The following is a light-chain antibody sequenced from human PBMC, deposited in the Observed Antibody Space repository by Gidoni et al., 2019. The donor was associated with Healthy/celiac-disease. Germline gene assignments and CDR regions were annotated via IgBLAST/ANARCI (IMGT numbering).Light chain of an antibody. CDR2: LNSDGSH. J-gene: IGLJ2*01. CDR1: SRHSSYA. Sequence: QLVLTQSPSASASLGASAKLTCSLSSRHSSYAIAWHQQQPEKGPRYLMKLNSDGSHSKGDGIPDRFSGSSSGAERYLTISSLQSEDEADYYCQTWDTGSVVFGGGTKLTV. V-gene: IGLV4-69*01. CDR3: QTWDTGSVV.